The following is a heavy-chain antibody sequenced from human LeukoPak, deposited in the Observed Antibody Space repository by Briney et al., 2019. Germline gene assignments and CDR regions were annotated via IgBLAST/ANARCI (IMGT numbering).Heavy chain of an antibody. CDR2: ISGSGGST. Sequence: GGSLRLSCAASGFTFSSYAMSWVRQAPGKGLEWVSAISGSGGSTYYADSVKGRFTISRDNSKNTLYLQMNSLRAEDTAVYYCAKHLGYCSGGSCQIFLENDYWGQGTLVTVSS. D-gene: IGHD2-15*01. J-gene: IGHJ4*02. V-gene: IGHV3-23*01. CDR1: GFTFSSYA. CDR3: AKHLGYCSGGSCQIFLENDY.